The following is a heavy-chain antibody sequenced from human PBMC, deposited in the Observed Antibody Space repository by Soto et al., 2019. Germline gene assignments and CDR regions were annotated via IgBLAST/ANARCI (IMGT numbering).Heavy chain of an antibody. Sequence: QAQLVQSGTEVKEPGASVRLSCRASGYDFANNAIQWVRQAPGQRLEWIGCTNGCNDHTTYSQKFQARVTLTKDKYASTMYLFMTGLTPEDTAVYYCERGGWIFEEGTHYYHGLDVWGQGTMVSVSS. CDR1: GYDFANNA. V-gene: IGHV1-3*01. D-gene: IGHD3-3*01. CDR2: TNGCNDHT. J-gene: IGHJ6*02. CDR3: ERGGWIFEEGTHYYHGLDV.